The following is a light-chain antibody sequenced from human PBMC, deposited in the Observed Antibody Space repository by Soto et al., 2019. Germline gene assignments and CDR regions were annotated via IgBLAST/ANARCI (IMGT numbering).Light chain of an antibody. J-gene: IGLJ3*02. CDR3: CSYAGTYTWV. CDR1: SSNVGGYNY. Sequence: QSALTQPRSVSGSPGQSVTISCTGTSSNVGGYNYVSWYQQHPGKAPKLILYDVTKRPSGVPDRLSGSKSGNTASLTISGLQAEDEAGYYCCSYAGTYTWVFGGGTKLT. CDR2: DVT. V-gene: IGLV2-11*01.